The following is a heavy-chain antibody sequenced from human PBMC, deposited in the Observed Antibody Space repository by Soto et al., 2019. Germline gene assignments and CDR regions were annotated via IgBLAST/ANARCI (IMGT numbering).Heavy chain of an antibody. J-gene: IGHJ4*02. CDR1: GFTFSRFW. V-gene: IGHV3-7*01. CDR3: ANIDGDFGGGWG. CDR2: IKQDGSEE. Sequence: EVQLVESGGGLVQPGGSLRLSCAASGFTFSRFWMSWVRQAPGAGLEWVANIKQDGSEENYVDSVKGRFTISRDNAKKSLYRQMNGLRAEDPAVYYWANIDGDFGGGWGGGQGTLVTVSS. D-gene: IGHD3-16*01.